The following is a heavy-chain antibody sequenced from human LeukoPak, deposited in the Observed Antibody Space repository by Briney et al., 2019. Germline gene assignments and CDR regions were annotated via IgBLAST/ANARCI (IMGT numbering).Heavy chain of an antibody. CDR2: IYYSGST. CDR3: ARLELAVAGFHSDY. CDR1: GGSISSYY. J-gene: IGHJ4*02. V-gene: IGHV4-59*08. Sequence: SETLSLTCTVSGGSISSYYWSWIRQPPGKGLEWIGYIYYSGSTNYNPSLKSRVTISVDTSKNQFSLKLSSVTAADTAVYYCARLELAVAGFHSDYWGQGTLVTVSS. D-gene: IGHD6-19*01.